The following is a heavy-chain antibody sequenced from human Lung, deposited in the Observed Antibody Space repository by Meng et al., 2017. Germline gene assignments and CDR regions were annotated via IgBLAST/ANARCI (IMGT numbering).Heavy chain of an antibody. CDR3: GRDRAQWHY. CDR2: IGNSGTTI. CDR1: GFTLSDHY. J-gene: IGHJ4*02. D-gene: IGHD2-8*01. V-gene: IGHV3-11*01. Sequence: QVQLVESGGGLVKPGGSLRLSCEVSGFTLSDHYMSWIRQVPGKGLEWVSYIGNSGTTIYYADSVTGRFTISRDIARNSVYLQLNSLRVEDTGVYYCGRDRAQWHYWGQGTLVTVSS.